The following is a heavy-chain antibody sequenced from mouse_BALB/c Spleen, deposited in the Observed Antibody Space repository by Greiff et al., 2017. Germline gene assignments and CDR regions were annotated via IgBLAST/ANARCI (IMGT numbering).Heavy chain of an antibody. J-gene: IGHJ3*01. CDR3: ARSGDYGSSPAWFAY. Sequence: QVQLQQSGAELVRPGTSVKMSCKAAGYTFTNYWIGWVKQRPGHGLEWIGDIYPGGGYTNYNEKFKGKATLTADTSSSTAYMQLSSLTSEDSAVYYCARSGDYGSSPAWFAYWGQGTLVTVSA. D-gene: IGHD1-1*01. CDR1: GYTFTNYW. CDR2: IYPGGGYT. V-gene: IGHV1-63*02.